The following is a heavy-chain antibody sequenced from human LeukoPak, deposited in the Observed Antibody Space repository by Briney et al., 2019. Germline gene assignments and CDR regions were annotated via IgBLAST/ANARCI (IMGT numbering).Heavy chain of an antibody. D-gene: IGHD5-24*01. CDR2: INHSGRT. CDR1: GGSFSGYY. J-gene: IGHJ4*02. CDR3: ARRWLHFGLDY. Sequence: PSETLSLTCAVYGGSFSGYYWNWIRQPPGKGLEWIGEINHSGRTNYNPSLKSRVTISVDTSKNQFSLKLSSVTAADTAVYYCARRWLHFGLDYRGQGTLVTVSS. V-gene: IGHV4-34*01.